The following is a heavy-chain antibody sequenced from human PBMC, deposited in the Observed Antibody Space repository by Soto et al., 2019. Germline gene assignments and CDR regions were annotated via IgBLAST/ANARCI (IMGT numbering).Heavy chain of an antibody. V-gene: IGHV1-3*01. CDR2: INAGNGNT. D-gene: IGHD5-12*01. CDR3: AREGAKWLEAFDI. J-gene: IGHJ3*02. Sequence: ASVKVSCKASGYTFTSYAMHWVRQAPGQRLEWMGWINAGNGNTRYSQKFQGRVTITRDTSASTAYMELSSLRSEDTAVYYCAREGAKWLEAFDIWGQRTMVTVSS. CDR1: GYTFTSYA.